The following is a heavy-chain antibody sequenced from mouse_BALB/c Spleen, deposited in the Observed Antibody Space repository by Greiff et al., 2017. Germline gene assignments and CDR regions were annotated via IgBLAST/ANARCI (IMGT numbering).Heavy chain of an antibody. CDR3: ARDVRFAY. V-gene: IGHV14-3*02. J-gene: IGHJ3*01. CDR2: IDPANGNT. Sequence: VQLKQSGAELVKPGASVKLSCTASGFNIKDTYMHWVKQRPEQGLEWIGRIDPANGNTKYDPKFQGKATITADTSSNTAYLQLSSLTSEDTAVYYCARDVRFAYWGQGTLVTVSA. CDR1: GFNIKDTY.